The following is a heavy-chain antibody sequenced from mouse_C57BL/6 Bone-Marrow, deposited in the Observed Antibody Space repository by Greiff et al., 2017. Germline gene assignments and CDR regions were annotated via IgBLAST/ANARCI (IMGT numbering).Heavy chain of an antibody. J-gene: IGHJ1*03. CDR2: LDPSDSYT. CDR3: TAYYSNYDWYFDV. CDR1: GYTFTSYW. D-gene: IGHD2-5*01. Sequence: LQQPGAELVKPGASVKLSCKASGYTFTSYWMQWVKQRPGQGLEWIGELDPSDSYTNYNQKFKGKATLTVDTSSSTAYMQLSSLTSEDSAVYYCTAYYSNYDWYFDVWGTGTTVTVSS. V-gene: IGHV1-50*01.